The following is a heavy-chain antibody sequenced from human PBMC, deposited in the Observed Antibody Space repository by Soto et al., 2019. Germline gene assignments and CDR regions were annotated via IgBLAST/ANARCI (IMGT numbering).Heavy chain of an antibody. Sequence: EVHLAESGGGLVQPGGSLRLSCAGSGFTFSNSWTNWVRQAPGKGLEWVATIKEDGSLQFYLDSVKGRFTISRDNAKKSVYLQMNSLRSEDTAVYYCSRSRVHWGQGVLVTVSS. CDR1: GFTFSNSW. CDR2: IKEDGSLQ. D-gene: IGHD6-13*01. J-gene: IGHJ4*02. CDR3: SRSRVH. V-gene: IGHV3-7*01.